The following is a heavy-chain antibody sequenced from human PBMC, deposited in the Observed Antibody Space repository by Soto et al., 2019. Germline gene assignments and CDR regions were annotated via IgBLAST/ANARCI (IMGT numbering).Heavy chain of an antibody. Sequence: GASVKVSCKASGYTFSSYGMHWVRQAPGHRLEWMGWINVGNGGTAYSQKFQPRVTITRDTTASTAYMELNSLISEDTAVYYCARQDASDVWGQGTMVTVSS. V-gene: IGHV1-3*01. J-gene: IGHJ3*01. CDR2: INVGNGGT. CDR1: GYTFSSYG. CDR3: ARQDASDV.